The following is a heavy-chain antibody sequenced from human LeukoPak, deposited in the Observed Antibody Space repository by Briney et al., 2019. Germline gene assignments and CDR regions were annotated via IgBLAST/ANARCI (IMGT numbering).Heavy chain of an antibody. CDR2: INHSGST. CDR1: GGSFSGYY. Sequence: SETPSLTCAVYGGSFSGYYWSWIRQPPGKGLEWIGEINHSGSTNYNPSLKSRVTISVDTSKNQFSLKLSSVTAADTAVYYCARSYDSSGYVYWGQGTLVTVSS. CDR3: ARSYDSSGYVY. V-gene: IGHV4-34*01. J-gene: IGHJ4*02. D-gene: IGHD3-22*01.